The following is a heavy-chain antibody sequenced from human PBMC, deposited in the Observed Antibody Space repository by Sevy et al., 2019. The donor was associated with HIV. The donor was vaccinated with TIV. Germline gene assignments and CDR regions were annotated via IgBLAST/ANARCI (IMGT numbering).Heavy chain of an antibody. V-gene: IGHV3-23*01. D-gene: IGHD1-26*01. CDR3: AKDRIWELGDSYDV. CDR1: GFTSRNYA. Sequence: GGSLRLSCTASGFTSRNYAMNWVRQAPGKGLEWVSGLSGSGGSIYYADSVKGRFTISRDNSRNTLYLQMNSLRAEDTAVYYCAKDRIWELGDSYDVWGQGTMVTVSS. J-gene: IGHJ3*01. CDR2: LSGSGGSI.